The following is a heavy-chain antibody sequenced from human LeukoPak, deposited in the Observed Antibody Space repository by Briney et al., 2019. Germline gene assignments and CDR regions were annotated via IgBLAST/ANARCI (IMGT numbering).Heavy chain of an antibody. J-gene: IGHJ6*02. Sequence: PGGSLRLSCAASGFTFSDYYMTWIRQAPGKGLEWVSYISSRSSYTNYAGSVKGRFTISRDNAKHTLYLQMNILRAAVTAVYYGARAQILYRGKYQYYYYGMEVWGQGATVTVSS. D-gene: IGHD4-23*01. V-gene: IGHV3-11*05. CDR2: ISSRSSYT. CDR1: GFTFSDYY. CDR3: ARAQILYRGKYQYYYYGMEV.